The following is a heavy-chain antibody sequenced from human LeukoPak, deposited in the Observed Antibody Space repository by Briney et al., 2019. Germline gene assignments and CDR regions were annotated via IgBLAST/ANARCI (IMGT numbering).Heavy chain of an antibody. CDR2: INPNRGGT. V-gene: IGHV1-2*02. CDR1: GYTFTDYY. Sequence: ASVTVSCKASGYTFTDYYMHWVRQAPGHGLEWMGWINPNRGGTNYAQKFQGRVTMTRDTAIVTAYMELSRLRSDDTAVYYCATLWWELLSSCDYWGRGTRVTVSS. D-gene: IGHD1-26*01. J-gene: IGHJ4*02. CDR3: ATLWWELLSSCDY.